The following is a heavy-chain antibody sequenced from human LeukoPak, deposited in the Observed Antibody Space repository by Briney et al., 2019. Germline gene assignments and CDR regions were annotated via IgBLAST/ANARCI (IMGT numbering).Heavy chain of an antibody. D-gene: IGHD2-8*01. Sequence: SGGSLRLSCAASGFTLDDYGMHWVRHAPGKGVEGVSGISWNSGSINYVDSVKGRFTISRENGKNNLYVQMNRQRAEDRAVYDCAKDLGFGGDIVLMVYAMGFSAFDIWGRGTMVTVSS. J-gene: IGHJ3*02. CDR3: AKDLGFGGDIVLMVYAMGFSAFDI. V-gene: IGHV3-9*01. CDR2: ISWNSGSI. CDR1: GFTLDDYG.